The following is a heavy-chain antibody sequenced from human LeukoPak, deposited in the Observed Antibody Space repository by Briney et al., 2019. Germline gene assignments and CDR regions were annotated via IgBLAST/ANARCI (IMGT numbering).Heavy chain of an antibody. CDR3: ARDRATYYDSSGPLDY. D-gene: IGHD3-22*01. CDR2: IKKDGSER. V-gene: IGHV3-7*01. J-gene: IGHJ4*02. Sequence: GGSLRLSCAASGFTFSSYWMSWVRQAPGKGLEWVANIKKDGSERYYVDSVKGRFTISRDNAKNSLYLQMKSLRAEDTAVYYCARDRATYYDSSGPLDYWGQGTLVTVSS. CDR1: GFTFSSYW.